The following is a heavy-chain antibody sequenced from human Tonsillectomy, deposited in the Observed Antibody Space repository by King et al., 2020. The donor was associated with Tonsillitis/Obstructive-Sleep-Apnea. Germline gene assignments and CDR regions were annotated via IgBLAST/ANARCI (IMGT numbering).Heavy chain of an antibody. CDR2: IKSDVGRT. CDR1: GFTFSSYA. V-gene: IGHV3-23*04. Sequence: VQLVESGGGLVQPGGSLRLSCAASGFTFSSYAISWVRQAPGKGLEWVSAIKSDVGRTYYADSVEGRFTISRDNSKNTLYLQMNSLGADDTALYYCAKESPYCTSTSCRTYYFDSWGQGTLVTVSS. CDR3: AKESPYCTSTSCRTYYFDS. J-gene: IGHJ4*02. D-gene: IGHD2-2*01.